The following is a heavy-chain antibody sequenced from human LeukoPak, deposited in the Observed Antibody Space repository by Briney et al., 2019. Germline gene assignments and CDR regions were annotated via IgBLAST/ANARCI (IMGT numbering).Heavy chain of an antibody. D-gene: IGHD2-15*01. CDR3: ARYPKLAAYFDC. J-gene: IGHJ4*02. V-gene: IGHV4-4*07. CDR2: IYAGGRT. CDR1: GGSISSYY. Sequence: SETLSLTCTVSGGSISSYYWAWIRQPAGKGLGWIGRIYAGGRTDYYSSLTSRASMSVDTSKNQFSLKLSSVTAADTAVYYCARYPKLAAYFDCWGQGTLVSVSS.